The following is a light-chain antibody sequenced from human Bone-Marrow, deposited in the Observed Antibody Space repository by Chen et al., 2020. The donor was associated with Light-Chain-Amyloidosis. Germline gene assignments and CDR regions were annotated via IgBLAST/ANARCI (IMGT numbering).Light chain of an antibody. V-gene: IGLV3-25*03. CDR3: QSADSSGTYEVI. J-gene: IGLJ2*01. CDR2: RDT. CDR1: DLPTKY. Sequence: SYELTQPPSVPVSPGPRARITCSGDDLPTKYAYWYQQKPGQAPVLVIHRDTERPSGISERFSGSSSGTTATLTISGVQAEDEADYHCQSADSSGTYEVIFGGGTKLTVL.